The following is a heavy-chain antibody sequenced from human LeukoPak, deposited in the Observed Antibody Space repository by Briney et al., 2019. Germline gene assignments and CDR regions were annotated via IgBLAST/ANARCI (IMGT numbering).Heavy chain of an antibody. Sequence: GGSLRLSCAASGFTFSDYYMSWIRQAPGKGLEWVAFIRYDGSNKYYADSVKGRFTISRDNSKNTLYLQMNSLRAEDTAVYYCANIGYSYGRIFDYWGQGTLVTVSS. CDR1: GFTFSDYY. CDR2: IRYDGSNK. CDR3: ANIGYSYGRIFDY. V-gene: IGHV3-30*02. D-gene: IGHD5-18*01. J-gene: IGHJ4*02.